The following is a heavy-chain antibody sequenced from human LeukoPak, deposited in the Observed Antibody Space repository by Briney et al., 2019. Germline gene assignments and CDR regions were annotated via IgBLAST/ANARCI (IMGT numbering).Heavy chain of an antibody. CDR3: ARQTGSGLFTLP. Sequence: SETLSLTCAMYGGSFSGYYWSWIRQPPGKGLEWIGQINHSGSTNYNPSLKSRVTISIDTSKNQISLRLTSVTATDTAMYYCARQTGSGLFTLPGGQGTLVTVSS. V-gene: IGHV4-34*01. D-gene: IGHD3/OR15-3a*01. J-gene: IGHJ4*02. CDR2: INHSGST. CDR1: GGSFSGYY.